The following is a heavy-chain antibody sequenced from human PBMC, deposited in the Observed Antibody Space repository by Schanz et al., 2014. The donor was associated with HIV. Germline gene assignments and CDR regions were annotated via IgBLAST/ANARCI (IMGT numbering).Heavy chain of an antibody. Sequence: QVQLQESGPGLVKPSETLSLTCNVSGGTISSSSHYWAWIRQPPGKGLEWIGSIYSGGSTDYNPSLKSRVTISVDTSKNQFSLNLSSVTAGDTAVYYCAGSSTVAVDYWGQGTLVTVSS. CDR1: GGTISSSSHY. CDR2: IYSGGST. V-gene: IGHV4-39*01. J-gene: IGHJ4*02. CDR3: AGSSTVAVDY. D-gene: IGHD6-19*01.